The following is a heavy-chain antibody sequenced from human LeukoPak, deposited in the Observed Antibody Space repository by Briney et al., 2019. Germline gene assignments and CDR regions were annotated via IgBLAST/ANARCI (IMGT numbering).Heavy chain of an antibody. Sequence: SVKVSCKASGFTFTSSAMQWVRQARGQRLEWIGWIVVGSGNTNYARKFQERVTITRDMSTSTAYMELSSLRSEDTAVHYCAADRRGYCDGDCFSAWGQGTLVTVSS. CDR2: IVVGSGNT. V-gene: IGHV1-58*02. J-gene: IGHJ5*02. CDR1: GFTFTSSA. CDR3: AADRRGYCDGDCFSA. D-gene: IGHD2-21*02.